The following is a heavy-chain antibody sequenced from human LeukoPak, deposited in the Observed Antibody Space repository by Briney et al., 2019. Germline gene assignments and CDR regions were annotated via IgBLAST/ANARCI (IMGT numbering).Heavy chain of an antibody. CDR3: ARSQYQLPGTYYYYYYMDV. Sequence: GASVKVSCKASGYTFTSHYMHWVRQAPGQGLEWMGIINPSGGSTSYAQKFQGRVTITTDESTSTAYMELSSLRSEDTAVYYCARSQYQLPGTYYYYYYMDVWGKGTTVTVSS. CDR1: GYTFTSHY. V-gene: IGHV1-46*01. J-gene: IGHJ6*03. D-gene: IGHD2-2*01. CDR2: INPSGGST.